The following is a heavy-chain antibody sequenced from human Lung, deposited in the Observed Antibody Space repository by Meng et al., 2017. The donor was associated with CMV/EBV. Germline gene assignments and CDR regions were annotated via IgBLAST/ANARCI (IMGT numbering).Heavy chain of an antibody. Sequence: GESXKISCGASGFTVSSNYMSWVRQAPGKGLEWVSAIYSGGSTYYADSVKGRFSISRDNSKNMLYLQMNRLRAEDTAVYYCARVAYDFWSGFTYYFDYWCQGTLVTVSS. CDR1: GFTVSSNY. D-gene: IGHD3-3*01. V-gene: IGHV3-53*01. CDR3: ARVAYDFWSGFTYYFDY. CDR2: IYSGGST. J-gene: IGHJ4*02.